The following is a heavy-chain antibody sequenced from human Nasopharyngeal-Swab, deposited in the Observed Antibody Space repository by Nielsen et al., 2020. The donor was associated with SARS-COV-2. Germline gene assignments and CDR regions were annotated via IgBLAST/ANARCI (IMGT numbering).Heavy chain of an antibody. CDR3: VTASMVRGMRAFDI. CDR2: ISSSSSYI. D-gene: IGHD3-10*01. CDR1: GFTFSSYS. Sequence: GESLKISCAASGFTFSSYSMNWVRQAPGKGLEWVSSISSSSSYIYYADSVKGRFTISRDNAKNSLYLQMNSLRAEDTAVYYCVTASMVRGMRAFDIWGQGTMVTVSS. J-gene: IGHJ3*02. V-gene: IGHV3-21*01.